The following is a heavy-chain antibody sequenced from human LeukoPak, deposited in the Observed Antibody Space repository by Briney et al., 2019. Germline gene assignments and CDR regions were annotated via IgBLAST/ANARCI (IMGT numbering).Heavy chain of an antibody. CDR2: IYSGGST. J-gene: IGHJ6*02. CDR1: GFTVSGNY. D-gene: IGHD6-19*01. V-gene: IGHV3-66*01. CDR3: ARVDSSGWNFGYYYGMDV. Sequence: GGSLRLSCAASGFTVSGNYMSWVRQAPGKGLEWVSVIYSGGSTYYADSGKGRFTISRDNAKNTLYLQMNSLRAEDTAVYYCARVDSSGWNFGYYYGMDVWGQGTTVTVSS.